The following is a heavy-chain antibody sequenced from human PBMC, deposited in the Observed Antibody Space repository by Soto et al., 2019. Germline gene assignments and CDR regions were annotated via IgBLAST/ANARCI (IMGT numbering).Heavy chain of an antibody. CDR1: GFTFTSSA. J-gene: IGHJ5*01. CDR3: AAGTRIVGEFDS. V-gene: IGHV1-58*02. Sequence: SVKVSCKASGFTFTSSAMQWVRQARGQRLEWIGWIVVGSGNTNYAQKFQERVTITRDMSTSTAYMELSSLRSEDTAVYYCAAGTRIVGEFDSWGQGTLVTVCS. CDR2: IVVGSGNT. D-gene: IGHD3-10*01.